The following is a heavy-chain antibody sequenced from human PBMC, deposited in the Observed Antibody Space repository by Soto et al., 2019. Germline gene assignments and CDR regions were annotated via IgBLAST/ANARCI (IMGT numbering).Heavy chain of an antibody. J-gene: IGHJ3*02. CDR2: IYHSGST. Sequence: SETLSLTCAVSGGSISSGGYSWSWIRQPPGKCLELIGYIYHSGSTYYNPSLKSRVTISVDRSKNQFSLKLSSVTAADTAVYYCARGSGPNDAFDIWGQGTMVIVSS. V-gene: IGHV4-30-2*01. CDR3: ARGSGPNDAFDI. CDR1: GGSISSGGYS. D-gene: IGHD2-15*01.